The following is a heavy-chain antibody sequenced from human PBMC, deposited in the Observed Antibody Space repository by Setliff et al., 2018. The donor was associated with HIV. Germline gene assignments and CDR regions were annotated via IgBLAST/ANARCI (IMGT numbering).Heavy chain of an antibody. V-gene: IGHV4-38-2*01. CDR1: SYSISSGYY. D-gene: IGHD6-19*01. CDR2: IYYSGST. CDR3: EVAGQ. J-gene: IGHJ4*02. Sequence: SETLSLTCAVSSYSISSGYYWGWIRQPPGKGLEWIGYIYYSGSTNYNPSLKSRVTISVDTSKNQFSLKLRSVTAADTAVYYCEVAGQWGQGTLVTVSS.